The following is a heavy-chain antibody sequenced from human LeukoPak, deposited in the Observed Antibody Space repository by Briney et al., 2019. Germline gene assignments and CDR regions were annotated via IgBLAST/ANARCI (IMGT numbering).Heavy chain of an antibody. V-gene: IGHV4-34*01. CDR1: GGSFSGYY. D-gene: IGHD2-15*01. CDR3: ARLGYCSGGSCFLYYYYGMDV. Sequence: SETLSLTCAVYGGSFSGYYWSWIRQPPGKGLEWIGENNHSGSTNYNPSLKSRVTISVDTSKNQFSLKLSSVTAADTAVYYCARLGYCSGGSCFLYYYYGMDVWGQGTTVTVSS. J-gene: IGHJ6*02. CDR2: NNHSGST.